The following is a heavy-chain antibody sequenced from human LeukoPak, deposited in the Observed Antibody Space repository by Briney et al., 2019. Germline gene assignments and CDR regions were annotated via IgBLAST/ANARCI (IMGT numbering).Heavy chain of an antibody. CDR3: ARTPSGTYSYFDY. CDR1: GGSINGYY. D-gene: IGHD1-26*01. J-gene: IGHJ4*02. Sequence: PSETLSLTCTVSGGSINGYYWSWIRQPPGKGLEWIAYIYYTGSTNYDPKYNPSLKSRVTISVDTSNNQFSLKLSTVTAADTAVYYCARTPSGTYSYFDYWGQGTLVTVSS. CDR2: IYYTGST. V-gene: IGHV4-59*01.